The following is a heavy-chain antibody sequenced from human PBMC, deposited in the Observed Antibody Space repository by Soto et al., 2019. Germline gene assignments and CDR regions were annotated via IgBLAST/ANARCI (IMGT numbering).Heavy chain of an antibody. J-gene: IGHJ1*01. Sequence: SVKVACTASGGTFSNYSISWVRQAPEQGLEWMGGIVPMYRTPLYSQKFPGRVTITADEVTSSAYKEVSSLRFEDQALYFCARGPDTAGLGSRWGKGTLVTVSS. V-gene: IGHV1-69*01. D-gene: IGHD5-18*01. CDR1: GGTFSNYS. CDR2: IVPMYRTP. CDR3: ARGPDTAGLGSR.